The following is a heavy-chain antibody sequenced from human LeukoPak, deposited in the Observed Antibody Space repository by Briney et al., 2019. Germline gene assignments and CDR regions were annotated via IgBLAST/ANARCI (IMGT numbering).Heavy chain of an antibody. V-gene: IGHV4-39*01. Sequence: SETLSLTCTVCGGSISSSSYYWGWIRQPPGKGLESIGSIYYSGSTYYNPSLKSRVTISVDTSKNQFSLKLSSVTAADTAVYYCASHTYSFHYYDSSGYLNWFDPWGQGTLVTVSS. J-gene: IGHJ5*02. CDR2: IYYSGST. CDR3: ASHTYSFHYYDSSGYLNWFDP. CDR1: GGSISSSSYY. D-gene: IGHD3-22*01.